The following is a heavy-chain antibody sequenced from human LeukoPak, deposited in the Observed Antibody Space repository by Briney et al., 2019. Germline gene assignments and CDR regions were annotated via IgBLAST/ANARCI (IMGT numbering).Heavy chain of an antibody. V-gene: IGHV1-69*13. Sequence: SVKVSCKASGGTFSSYAISWVRQAPGQGLEWMGGIIPIFGTANYAQKFQGRVTITADESTSTAYMELSSLRSEDTAVYYCVRDRGRYYYDSSGYYYEKTHYYFDYWGQGTLVTVSS. D-gene: IGHD3-22*01. CDR2: IIPIFGTA. J-gene: IGHJ4*02. CDR3: VRDRGRYYYDSSGYYYEKTHYYFDY. CDR1: GGTFSSYA.